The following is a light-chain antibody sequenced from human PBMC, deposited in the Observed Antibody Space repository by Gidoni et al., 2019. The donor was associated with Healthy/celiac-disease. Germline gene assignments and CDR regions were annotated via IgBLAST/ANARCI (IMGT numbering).Light chain of an antibody. CDR3: QQYGSSSLT. V-gene: IGKV3-20*01. J-gene: IGKJ4*01. Sequence: EIVLTQSPGTLSLSPGERATLSCRASQSVSSSYLAWYQQKPGQAPRLLIYGASSRATGIPDRFSGSGSGTDFTLTISRLEPEDFAVYYCQQYGSSSLTFGGGTKVGSK. CDR1: QSVSSSY. CDR2: GAS.